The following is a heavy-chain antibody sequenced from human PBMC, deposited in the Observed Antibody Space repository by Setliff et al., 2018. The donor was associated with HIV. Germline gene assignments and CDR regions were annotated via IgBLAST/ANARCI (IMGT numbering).Heavy chain of an antibody. D-gene: IGHD3-22*01. CDR1: AFIFTTYG. J-gene: IGHJ4*02. Sequence: GGSLRLSCEASAFIFTTYGMHWVRQAPGKGLEWIAFIRYDGNDKYYADSVKGRFTISRDNSKNTLYLEMTSLRAEDTAVYHCAKDMNYDSSGSPFDYWGQGTLVTVSS. CDR3: AKDMNYDSSGSPFDY. V-gene: IGHV3-30*02. CDR2: IRYDGNDK.